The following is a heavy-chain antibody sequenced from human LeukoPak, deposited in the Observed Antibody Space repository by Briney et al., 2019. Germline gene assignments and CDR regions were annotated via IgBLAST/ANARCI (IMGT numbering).Heavy chain of an antibody. Sequence: SESLSLTCTVSGDSISSYYWSWIRQPPGKGLEWIGYIYDSGKTNYNASLISRVTISVDTSKNQFSLKLTSVTPADTAVYYCARGGGTLDYWGQGTLVTVSS. CDR2: IYDSGKT. CDR1: GDSISSYY. V-gene: IGHV4-59*01. CDR3: ARGGGTLDY. J-gene: IGHJ4*02. D-gene: IGHD3-16*01.